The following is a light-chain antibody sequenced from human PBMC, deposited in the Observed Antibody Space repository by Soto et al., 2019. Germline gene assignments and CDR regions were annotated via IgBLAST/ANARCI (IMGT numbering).Light chain of an antibody. CDR3: SSYTSSSTLVV. CDR2: EVS. J-gene: IGLJ2*01. Sequence: QSALTQPASVSGSPGQSITISCTGTSSDIGAYNYVSWYQQHPNKAPQLIIYEVSNRPSGVSNRFSGSKSGNTASLTISGLQAEDEADYYCSSYTSSSTLVVFGGGTKLTVL. V-gene: IGLV2-14*01. CDR1: SSDIGAYNY.